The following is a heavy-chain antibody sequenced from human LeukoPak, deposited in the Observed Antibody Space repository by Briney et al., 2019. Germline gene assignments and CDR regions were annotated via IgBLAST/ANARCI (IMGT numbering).Heavy chain of an antibody. CDR3: AREVPENFNFDY. CDR2: IKPSGGST. D-gene: IGHD2/OR15-2a*01. J-gene: IGHJ4*02. CDR1: GYTFTSYY. V-gene: IGHV1-46*01. Sequence: GASVKGSCKASGYTFTSYYTHWVRQAPGQGLEWMGIIKPSGGSTLYAQKFQGRVTVTSDMSTSTVYVELSSLRSEDTAVYYCAREVPENFNFDYWGQGTLVTVSS.